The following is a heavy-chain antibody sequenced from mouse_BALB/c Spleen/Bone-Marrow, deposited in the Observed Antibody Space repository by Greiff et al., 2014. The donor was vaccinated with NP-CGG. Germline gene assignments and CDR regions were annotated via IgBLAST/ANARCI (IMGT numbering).Heavy chain of an antibody. V-gene: IGHV14-3*02. CDR1: GFNIKDTY. CDR2: IDPANGNT. Sequence: EVQLQQSGAELVKPGASVKLSCTASGFNIKDTYMHWVKQRPEQGLEWTGRIDPANGNTNYDPRFQGKATITADTSPNTAYLQLSSLTSEDTAVYYCARYGGRYYAMDYWGQGTSVTVSS. D-gene: IGHD1-1*01. J-gene: IGHJ4*01. CDR3: ARYGGRYYAMDY.